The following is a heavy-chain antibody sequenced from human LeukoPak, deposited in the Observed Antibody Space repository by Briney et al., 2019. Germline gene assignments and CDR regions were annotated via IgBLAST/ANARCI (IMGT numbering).Heavy chain of an antibody. CDR3: ARMTVSGRDNWFDP. CDR2: ISSSSSYI. CDR1: GFTFSSYS. Sequence: RPGGSLRLSCAASGFTFSSYSMNWVRQAPGKGLEWVLSISSSSSYIYYADSVKGRFTISRDNAKNSLYLQMNSLRSEDTAVYYCARMTVSGRDNWFDPWGQGTLVTVSS. D-gene: IGHD6-19*01. V-gene: IGHV3-21*04. J-gene: IGHJ5*02.